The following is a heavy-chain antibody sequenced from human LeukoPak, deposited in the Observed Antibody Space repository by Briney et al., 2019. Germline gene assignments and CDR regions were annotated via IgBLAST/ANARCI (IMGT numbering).Heavy chain of an antibody. D-gene: IGHD6-13*01. J-gene: IGHJ4*02. CDR2: VFSSGSN. Sequence: SETPSLTCTVSGGSINSHYWSWIRQPPGKGLEWIGYVFSSGSNNYTPSLKSRVTMSLDTSRDQFSLRLNSVTAADTAIYFCATRPADSTWYGVFDFWSPGSLVTVSS. CDR3: ATRPADSTWYGVFDF. CDR1: GGSINSHY. V-gene: IGHV4-59*11.